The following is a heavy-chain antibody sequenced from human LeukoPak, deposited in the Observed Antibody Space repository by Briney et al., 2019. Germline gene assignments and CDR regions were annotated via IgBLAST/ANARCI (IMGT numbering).Heavy chain of an antibody. V-gene: IGHV4-4*02. Sequence: PSETLSLTCAVSGGSISSSNWWSWVRQPPGKVLEWIGEIYHSGSTNYNPSLKSRVTVSVDRSKNQFSLKLSSVTAADTAVYYCARHVNPGGGWLGYCSSTSCYMIDYWGQGTLVTVSS. CDR2: IYHSGST. CDR3: ARHVNPGGGWLGYCSSTSCYMIDY. D-gene: IGHD2-2*02. CDR1: GGSISSSNW. J-gene: IGHJ4*02.